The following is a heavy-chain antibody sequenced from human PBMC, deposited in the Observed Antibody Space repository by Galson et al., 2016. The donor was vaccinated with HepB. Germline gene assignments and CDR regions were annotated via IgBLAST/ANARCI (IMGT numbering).Heavy chain of an antibody. Sequence: SLRLSCAASGFIFSNYGMHWVRQAPGKGLEWVAVISFDGSNAYYGDSVKGRFTISRDNSKNTLSLQMNSLRAEDTAVYYCARATHTITYYYDSSGYKVDAFDIWGQGTMVTVSS. D-gene: IGHD3-22*01. J-gene: IGHJ3*02. CDR1: GFIFSNYG. V-gene: IGHV3-30*03. CDR3: ARATHTITYYYDSSGYKVDAFDI. CDR2: ISFDGSNA.